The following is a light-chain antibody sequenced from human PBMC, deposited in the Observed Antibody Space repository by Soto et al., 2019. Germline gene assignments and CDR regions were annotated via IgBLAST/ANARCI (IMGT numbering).Light chain of an antibody. CDR3: QDYQWYPPS. CDR2: GET. J-gene: IGKJ4*01. V-gene: IGKV1-16*01. Sequence: DIQMTQSPPSLSASVGDRVTIICRASEGINIYLAWFQQKPGKAPKSLIYGETSLQRGVPSRFSGSGGDTDFSLTISGLQPEDIATYYGQDYQWYPPSFGGGTKVEIK. CDR1: EGINIY.